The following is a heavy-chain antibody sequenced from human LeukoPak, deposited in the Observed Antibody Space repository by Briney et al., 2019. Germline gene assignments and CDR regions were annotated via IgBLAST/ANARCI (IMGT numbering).Heavy chain of an antibody. J-gene: IGHJ5*02. CDR1: GGSIITNDYW. Sequence: PSETLSLTCVVSGGSIITNDYWWGWIRQPPGKGLEWIGEINHSGSTNYNPSLKSRVTISVDTSKNQFSLKLSSVTAADTAVYYCARRGRYCSSTGCYTRFAWWFDPWGQGTLVTVSS. D-gene: IGHD2-2*02. CDR3: ARRGRYCSSTGCYTRFAWWFDP. V-gene: IGHV4/OR15-8*01. CDR2: INHSGST.